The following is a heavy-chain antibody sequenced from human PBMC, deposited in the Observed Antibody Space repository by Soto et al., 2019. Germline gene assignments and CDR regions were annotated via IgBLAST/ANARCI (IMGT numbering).Heavy chain of an antibody. CDR2: MQHTGNT. J-gene: IGHJ5*02. CDR1: VASLRGYH. Sequence: QVRLQDSGPGRVKPSETLSLTCVVPVASLRGYHWVWFRQPAGKGLEGMGRMQHTGNTNYNPSLKSRVTMSVDTSKNQISLKMTSVTAADTAVYFCAKDVSSRRWFDPWGQGILVIVSS. V-gene: IGHV4-4*07. D-gene: IGHD3-16*01. CDR3: AKDVSSRRWFDP.